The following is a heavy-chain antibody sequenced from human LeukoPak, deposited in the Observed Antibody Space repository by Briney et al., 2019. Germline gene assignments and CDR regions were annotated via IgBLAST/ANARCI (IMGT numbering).Heavy chain of an antibody. CDR3: ARGYSCSSWSLFDY. CDR2: ISGSGGST. Sequence: PGGSLRLSCAASGFTFSSYAMSWVRQAPWKGLEWVSAISGSGGSTYYADSVKGRFTISRDNSKNTLYLQMNSLRDEDTAVYYCARGYSCSSWSLFDYWGQGTLVTVSS. D-gene: IGHD6-6*01. J-gene: IGHJ4*02. V-gene: IGHV3-23*01. CDR1: GFTFSSYA.